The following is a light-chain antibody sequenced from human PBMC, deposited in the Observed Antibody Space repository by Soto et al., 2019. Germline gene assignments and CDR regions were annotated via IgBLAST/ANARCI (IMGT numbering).Light chain of an antibody. CDR1: QDVSFW. CDR2: TAT. J-gene: IGKJ4*01. Sequence: DIQMTQSPSSMSASVGDRVTITCRASQDVSFWLAWYQQKPGQAPKLLVYTATTLQSGVPSRFSGSGSGTHFTLTINGLQPEDFATYYCQQSNTLVTFGGGTRVEI. V-gene: IGKV1D-12*01. CDR3: QQSNTLVT.